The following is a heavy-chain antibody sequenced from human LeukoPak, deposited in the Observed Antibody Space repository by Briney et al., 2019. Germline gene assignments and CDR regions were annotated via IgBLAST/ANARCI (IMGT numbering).Heavy chain of an antibody. CDR1: GFTLDDYG. V-gene: IGHV3-20*04. D-gene: IGHD3-16*01. CDR3: ARDWGLGALGFHDAFDI. CDR2: INWNGGST. Sequence: GGSLRLSCAASGFTLDDYGMSWVRQAPGKGLEWVSGINWNGGSTGYADSVKGRFTISRDNAKNSLYLQMNSLRAEDTALYYCARDWGLGALGFHDAFDIWGQGTMVPVSS. J-gene: IGHJ3*02.